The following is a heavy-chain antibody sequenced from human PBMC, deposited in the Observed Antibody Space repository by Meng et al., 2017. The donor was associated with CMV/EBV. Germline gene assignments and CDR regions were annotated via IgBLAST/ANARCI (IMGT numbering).Heavy chain of an antibody. CDR3: ARDRWLLNNWFDP. CDR2: IYYSGST. CDR1: GGSISSSSYY. V-gene: IGHV4-39*07. Sequence: SETLSLTCTVSGGSISSSSYYWGWIRQPPGKGLEWIGSIYYSGSTYYNPSLKSRVTISVDTSKNQFSLKLSSVTAADTAVYYSARDRWLLNNWFDPWGQGTLVTVSS. D-gene: IGHD2-15*01. J-gene: IGHJ5*02.